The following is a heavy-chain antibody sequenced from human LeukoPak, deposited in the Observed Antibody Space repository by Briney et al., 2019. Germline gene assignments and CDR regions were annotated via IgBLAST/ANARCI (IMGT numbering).Heavy chain of an antibody. Sequence: VGSLRLSCAASGFTFSSYAMSCVRQAPGKGLEWVSAISGSGGSTYYADSVKGRFTISRDNSKNTLYLQMNSLRAEDTAVYYCAKIGGDGYNLIYFDYWGQGTLVTVSS. CDR2: ISGSGGST. D-gene: IGHD5-24*01. CDR1: GFTFSSYA. J-gene: IGHJ4*02. V-gene: IGHV3-23*01. CDR3: AKIGGDGYNLIYFDY.